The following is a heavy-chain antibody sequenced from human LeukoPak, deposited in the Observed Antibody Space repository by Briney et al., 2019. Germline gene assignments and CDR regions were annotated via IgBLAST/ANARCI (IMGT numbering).Heavy chain of an antibody. CDR2: IYYSGST. CDR3: ARSAAGFSGKYYYYYGMDV. Sequence: SETLSLTCTVSGGSISSYYWSWIRQPPGKGLEWIGYIYYSGSTNYNPSLKSRVTISVDTSKNQFSLELSSVTAADTAVYYCARSAAGFSGKYYYYYGMDVWGQGTTVTVSS. D-gene: IGHD6-13*01. J-gene: IGHJ6*02. CDR1: GGSISSYY. V-gene: IGHV4-59*01.